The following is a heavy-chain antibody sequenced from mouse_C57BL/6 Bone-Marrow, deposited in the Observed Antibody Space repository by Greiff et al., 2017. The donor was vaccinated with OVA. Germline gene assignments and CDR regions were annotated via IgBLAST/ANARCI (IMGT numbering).Heavy chain of an antibody. CDR3: ARWTSYGRSYWDVDV. Sequence: VKVVESGAELARPGASVKLSCKASGYTFTSYGISWVKQRTGQGLEWIGEIYPRSGNTYYNEKFKGKATLTADKSSSTAYMELRRLASEDSAVYFCARWTSYGRSYWDVDVWGTGTTVTVSS. CDR1: GYTFTSYG. J-gene: IGHJ1*03. CDR2: IYPRSGNT. V-gene: IGHV1-81*01. D-gene: IGHD1-1*01.